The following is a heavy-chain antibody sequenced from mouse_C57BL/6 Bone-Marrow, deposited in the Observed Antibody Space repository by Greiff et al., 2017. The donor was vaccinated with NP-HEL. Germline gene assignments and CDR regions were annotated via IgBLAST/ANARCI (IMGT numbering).Heavy chain of an antibody. CDR3: ARWGSSGYSY. CDR1: GYTFTDYY. CDR2: IYPGSGNT. V-gene: IGHV1-76*01. J-gene: IGHJ2*01. D-gene: IGHD3-2*02. Sequence: VMLVESGAELVRPGASVKLSCKASGYTFTDYYINWVKQRPGQGLEWIARIYPGSGNTYYNEKFKGKATLTAEKSSSTAYMQLSSLTSEDSAVYFCARWGSSGYSYWGQGTTLTVSS.